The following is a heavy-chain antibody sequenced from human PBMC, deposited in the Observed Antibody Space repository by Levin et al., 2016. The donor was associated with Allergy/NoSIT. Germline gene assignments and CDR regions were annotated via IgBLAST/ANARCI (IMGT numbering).Heavy chain of an antibody. V-gene: IGHV3-21*01. J-gene: IGHJ3*01. D-gene: IGHD3-10*01. CDR1: GFTFSNYS. CDR3: ARDRFGEHHIRDAFDF. Sequence: GESLKISCGASGFTFSNYSMNWVRQAPGKGLEWVSSISRSSRYIFYADSVKGRFTISRDNAKNSLYLQMNSLRAEDTAVYYCARDRFGEHHIRDAFDFWGQGTMVTVSS. CDR2: ISRSSRYI.